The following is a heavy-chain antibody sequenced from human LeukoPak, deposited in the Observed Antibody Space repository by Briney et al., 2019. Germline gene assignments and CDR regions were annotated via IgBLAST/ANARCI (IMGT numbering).Heavy chain of an antibody. V-gene: IGHV4-4*07. Sequence: SDDLLLNCSGHRVYLSSYQRGWIRQPAGKGLGWIGRIYTRGSTNYNPTLRSRSTMSGATATNKCSRTLSSVTAAQTAVYYCAREGGSQNYSGQGALGTVSS. CDR1: RVYLSSYQ. CDR3: AREGGSQNY. CDR2: IYTRGST. J-gene: IGHJ4*02. D-gene: IGHD1-26*01.